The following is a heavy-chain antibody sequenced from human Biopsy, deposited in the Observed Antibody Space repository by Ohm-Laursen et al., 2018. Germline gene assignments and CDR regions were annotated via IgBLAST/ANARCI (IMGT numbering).Heavy chain of an antibody. CDR1: GDPISGGGYY. D-gene: IGHD2-15*01. V-gene: IGHV4-31*03. CDR3: ARDYGSGSLFDP. J-gene: IGHJ5*02. CDR2: IHYMGST. Sequence: SDTLSLTCTVSGDPISGGGYYWSRIRQHPGKGLEWIGYIHYMGSTNYNPSLKSRVTISVDTSKNQFSLRLTSVTAADTAVYYCARDYGSGSLFDPWGQGTLVTVSS.